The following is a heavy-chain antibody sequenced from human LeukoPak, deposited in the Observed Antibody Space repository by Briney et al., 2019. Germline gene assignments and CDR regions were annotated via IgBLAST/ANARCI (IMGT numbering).Heavy chain of an antibody. CDR1: GGSISSTNYY. J-gene: IGHJ4*02. CDR2: IYYGGST. V-gene: IGHV4-39*07. D-gene: IGHD6-19*01. Sequence: SETLSLTCLVSGGSISSTNYYWGWIRQPPGKGLEWIGSIYYGGSTNYNPSLKSRVTISVDTSKNQFSLKLSSVTAADTAVYYCARGISSGWSRAVGYWGQGTLVTVSS. CDR3: ARGISSGWSRAVGY.